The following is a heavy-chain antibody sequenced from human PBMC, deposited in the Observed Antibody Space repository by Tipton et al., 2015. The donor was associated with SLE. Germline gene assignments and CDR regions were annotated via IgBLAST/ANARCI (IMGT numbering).Heavy chain of an antibody. CDR2: IYPDDSDT. J-gene: IGHJ3*02. Sequence: QLVQSGAEVRKPGESLKISYKTSGYTFTNYWIGWVHQMPGKGLEWMGNIYPDDSDTRYSPSFQGQVTISADKSISTAFLHWSSLQASDTAIYYCASPPQLAGDGNIFDIWGQGTMVTVS. CDR3: ASPPQLAGDGNIFDI. V-gene: IGHV5-51*03. D-gene: IGHD6-19*01. CDR1: GYTFTNYW.